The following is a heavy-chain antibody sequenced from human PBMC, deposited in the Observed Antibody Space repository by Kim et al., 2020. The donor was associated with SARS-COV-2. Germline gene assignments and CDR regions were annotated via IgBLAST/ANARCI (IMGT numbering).Heavy chain of an antibody. J-gene: IGHJ5*02. V-gene: IGHV4-59*09. Sequence: LKRRVTISVDTSKNQFSRKLSSVTAADTAVYYCARGLSGSYCVEDNWFDPWGQGTLVTVSS. CDR3: ARGLSGSYCVEDNWFDP. D-gene: IGHD1-26*01.